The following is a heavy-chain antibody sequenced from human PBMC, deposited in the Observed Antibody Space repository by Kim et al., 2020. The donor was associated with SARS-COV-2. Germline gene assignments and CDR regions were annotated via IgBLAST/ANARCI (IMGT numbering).Heavy chain of an antibody. CDR1: GGTFSSYA. Sequence: SVKVSCKASGGTFSSYAISWVRQAPGQGLEWMGGIIPIFGTANYAQKFQGRVTITADESTSTAYMELSSLRSEDTAVYYCTGDIVVVPAAIHYYYYGMDVWGQGTTVTVSS. CDR3: TGDIVVVPAAIHYYYYGMDV. V-gene: IGHV1-69*13. J-gene: IGHJ6*02. CDR2: IIPIFGTA. D-gene: IGHD2-2*02.